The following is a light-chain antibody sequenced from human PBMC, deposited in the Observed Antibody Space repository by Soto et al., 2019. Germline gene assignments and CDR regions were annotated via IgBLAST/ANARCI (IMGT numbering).Light chain of an antibody. V-gene: IGKV3-15*01. CDR3: QQYNNWPHT. CDR1: QSVSSN. J-gene: IGKJ2*01. CDR2: AAS. Sequence: EIVMTQSPATLSVSPGERATLSCRASQSVSSNLAWYQHKPGQAPRLLVYAASTRATGGPARFSGSGSGTEFTLTISSLQSEDSAVYYCQQYNNWPHTFGQGTKLEIK.